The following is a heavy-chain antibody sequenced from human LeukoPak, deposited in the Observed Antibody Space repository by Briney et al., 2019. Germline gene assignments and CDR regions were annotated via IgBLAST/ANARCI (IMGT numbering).Heavy chain of an antibody. CDR3: AKPDRLTGAFDY. Sequence: GGSLRLSCAASGFTFSSYAMSWVRQAPGKGLEWVSAISGSGGSAYYADSVKGRFTISRDNSKNTLYLQMNSLRAEDTAVYYCAKPDRLTGAFDYWGQGTLVTVSS. V-gene: IGHV3-23*01. D-gene: IGHD1-26*01. J-gene: IGHJ4*02. CDR2: ISGSGGSA. CDR1: GFTFSSYA.